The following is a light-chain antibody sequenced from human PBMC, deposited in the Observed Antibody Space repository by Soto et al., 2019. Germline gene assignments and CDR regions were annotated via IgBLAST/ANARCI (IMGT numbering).Light chain of an antibody. CDR1: SSNIGAGYD. CDR3: QSYDSILSAVV. CDR2: QNN. Sequence: QSVLTQPPSVSGAPGQRVSISCTGSSSNIGAGYDVHWYEHLPGTAPKLLIYQNNNRPSGVPDRFSGSKSGTSASLAITGLQAEAEADYYCQSYDSILSAVVFGGGTQVTVL. J-gene: IGLJ2*01. V-gene: IGLV1-40*01.